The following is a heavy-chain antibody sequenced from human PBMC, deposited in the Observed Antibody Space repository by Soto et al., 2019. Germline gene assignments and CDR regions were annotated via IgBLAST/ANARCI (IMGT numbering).Heavy chain of an antibody. CDR2: IIPIFGIA. J-gene: IGHJ6*02. CDR3: AGKKSQYYDFWSGLYYGMDV. Sequence: SVKVSCKASGGTFSSYAISWLRQAPGQGLEWMGGIIPIFGIANYAQKFQGRVTITADESTSTAYMELSSLRSEDTAVYYCAGKKSQYYDFWSGLYYGMDVWGQGTTVTVSS. V-gene: IGHV1-69*13. CDR1: GGTFSSYA. D-gene: IGHD3-3*01.